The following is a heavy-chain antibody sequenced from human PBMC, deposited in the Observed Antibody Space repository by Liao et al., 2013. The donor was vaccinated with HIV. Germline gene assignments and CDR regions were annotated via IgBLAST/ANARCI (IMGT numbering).Heavy chain of an antibody. V-gene: IGHV4-59*12. CDR1: GGSISSYY. CDR2: INHSGSS. J-gene: IGHJ4*02. D-gene: IGHD2/OR15-2a*01. CDR3: ARRILRSSFDS. Sequence: QVQLQESGPGLVKPSETLSLTCTVSGGSISSYYWSWIRQSPGKGLEWIGEINHSGSSNFNPSLKSRAFISVDTSKNQFSLRLRSVTAADTALYYCARRILRSSFDSWGQGTLVSVSS.